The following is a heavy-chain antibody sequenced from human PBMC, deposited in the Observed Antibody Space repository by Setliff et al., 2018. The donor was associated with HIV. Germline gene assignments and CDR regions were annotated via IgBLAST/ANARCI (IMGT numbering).Heavy chain of an antibody. Sequence: SETLSLTCKVSGDSISSGGYYWSWIRQPPGKGLEWIGEINHSGSTNYDPSLKSRVNISVDMSKNQVSLKVTSVNVADTATYFCAAKPMIRGKPFDSWGQGTLVTVSS. CDR3: AAKPMIRGKPFDS. CDR1: GDSISSGGYY. V-gene: IGHV4-39*07. CDR2: INHSGST. J-gene: IGHJ5*01. D-gene: IGHD3-10*01.